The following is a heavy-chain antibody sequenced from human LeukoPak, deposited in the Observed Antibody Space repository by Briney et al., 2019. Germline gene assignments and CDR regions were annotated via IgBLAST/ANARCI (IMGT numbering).Heavy chain of an antibody. V-gene: IGHV3-23*01. Sequence: GGSLRLSCAASGFTFSSYAMSWVRQAPGKGLEWVSAISGSGGSTYYADSVKGRFTISRDNSKNTLYLQMNSLRVEDTAVYYCARADYYGSGYYGMDVWGQGTTVTVSS. J-gene: IGHJ6*02. CDR2: ISGSGGST. CDR1: GFTFSSYA. D-gene: IGHD3-10*01. CDR3: ARADYYGSGYYGMDV.